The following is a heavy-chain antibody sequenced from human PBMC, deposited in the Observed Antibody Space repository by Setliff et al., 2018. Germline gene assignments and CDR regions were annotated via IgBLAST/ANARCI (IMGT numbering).Heavy chain of an antibody. CDR2: INPNSGGT. V-gene: IGHV1-2*04. Sequence: GASVKVSCKASGYTFTGYYMHWVRQAPGQGLEWMGWINPNSGGTNYAQKFQGWVTMTRDTSISTAYMELSRLRSDDTAVYYCARRGLGYDFWSGYYTMYYFDYWGQGTLVTVS. J-gene: IGHJ4*02. CDR3: ARRGLGYDFWSGYYTMYYFDY. CDR1: GYTFTGYY. D-gene: IGHD3-3*01.